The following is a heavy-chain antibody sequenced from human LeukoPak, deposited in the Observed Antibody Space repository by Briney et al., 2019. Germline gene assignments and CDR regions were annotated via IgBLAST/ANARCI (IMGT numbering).Heavy chain of an antibody. CDR1: GYSFTSYW. CDR3: ARSEVGYCSSTSCSLFDY. D-gene: IGHD2-2*01. CDR2: IYPGDSDT. J-gene: IGHJ4*02. Sequence: GESLKISCKGPGYSFTSYWIGWVRQMPGKGLEWMGIIYPGDSDTRYSPSFQGQVTISADKSISTAYLQWSSLKASDTAMYYCARSEVGYCSSTSCSLFDYWGQGTLVTVSS. V-gene: IGHV5-51*01.